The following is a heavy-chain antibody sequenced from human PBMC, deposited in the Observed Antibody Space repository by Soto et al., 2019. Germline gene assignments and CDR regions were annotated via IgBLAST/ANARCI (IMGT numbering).Heavy chain of an antibody. J-gene: IGHJ6*02. CDR3: ARRGYSSSWYYYYYYGMDV. CDR1: GCTFTSYD. CDR2: MNPNSGNT. V-gene: IGHV1-8*01. Sequence: ASVKVSCKASGCTFTSYDINWVRQATGQGLEWMGWMNPNSGNTGYAQKFQGRVTMTRNTSISTAYMELSSLRSEDTAVYYCARRGYSSSWYYYYYYGMDVWGQGTTVTAP. D-gene: IGHD6-13*01.